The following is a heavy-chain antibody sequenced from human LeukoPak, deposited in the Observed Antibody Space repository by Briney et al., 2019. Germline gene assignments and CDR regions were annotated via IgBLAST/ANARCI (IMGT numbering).Heavy chain of an antibody. D-gene: IGHD2-2*02. CDR1: GGSISSSRSY. CDR3: ARGYTNWFDP. V-gene: IGHV4-39*07. CDR2: IYYSGST. J-gene: IGHJ5*02. Sequence: SETLSLTCTVSGGSISSSRSYWGWIRQPPGKGLEWIGTIYYSGSTYYNPSLKSRVTISVDTSKNQFSLKLSSVTAADTAVYYCARGYTNWFDPWGQGTLVTVSS.